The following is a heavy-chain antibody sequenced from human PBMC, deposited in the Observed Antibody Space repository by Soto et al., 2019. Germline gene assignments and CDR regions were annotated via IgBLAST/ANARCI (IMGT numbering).Heavy chain of an antibody. D-gene: IGHD2-21*02. V-gene: IGHV3-30-3*01. Sequence: QVQLVESGGGVVQPGRSLRLSCAASGFTFSSYAMHWVRQAPGKGLEWVAVISYDGSNKYYADSVKGRFTISRDNSKNTLYLQMNSLRAEDTAVYYCARGGIVVVTANAFDIWGQGTMVTVSS. CDR3: ARGGIVVVTANAFDI. J-gene: IGHJ3*02. CDR2: ISYDGSNK. CDR1: GFTFSSYA.